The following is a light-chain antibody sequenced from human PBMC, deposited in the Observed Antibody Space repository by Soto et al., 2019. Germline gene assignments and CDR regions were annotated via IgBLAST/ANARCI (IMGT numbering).Light chain of an antibody. J-gene: IGLJ2*01. CDR3: GTWDSSLSAGQGV. V-gene: IGLV1-51*01. CDR1: SSNIGNNY. CDR2: DNN. Sequence: QSVLTQPPSVSAAPGQTVTISCSGSSSNIGNNYVSWYQQLPGTAPKLLIYDNNKRPSGIPDRFSGSKSGTSATLGITGLQTGDEADYYCGTWDSSLSAGQGVFGGGTKLTVL.